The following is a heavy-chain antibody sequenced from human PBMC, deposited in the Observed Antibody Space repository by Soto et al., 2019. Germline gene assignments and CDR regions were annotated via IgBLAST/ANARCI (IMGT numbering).Heavy chain of an antibody. CDR3: ARDLDEYPVED. Sequence: QVQLVQSGAEVKKPGSSVKVSCKASGGTFSSYTISWVRQAPGQGLEWMGRIIPILGIANYAQKFQGRVTITADKSTSTAYMELSSLRSEDTAVYYCARDLDEYPVEDWGQGTLVTVSS. CDR2: IIPILGIA. J-gene: IGHJ4*02. D-gene: IGHD1-1*01. CDR1: GGTFSSYT. V-gene: IGHV1-69*08.